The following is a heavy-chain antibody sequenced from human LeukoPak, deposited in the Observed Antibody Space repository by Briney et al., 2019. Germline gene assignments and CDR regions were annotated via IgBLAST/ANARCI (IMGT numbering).Heavy chain of an antibody. CDR2: ISGSGGST. D-gene: IGHD3-9*01. CDR1: GFTFSSYG. J-gene: IGHJ6*03. CDR3: AKEWYDILTGYYRDEDYYMDV. Sequence: GGTLRLSCAASGFTFSSYGMSWVRQAPGKGLEWVSAISGSGGSTYYADSVKGRFTISRDNSKNTLYLQMNSLRAEDTAVYYCAKEWYDILTGYYRDEDYYMDVWGKGTTVTISS. V-gene: IGHV3-23*01.